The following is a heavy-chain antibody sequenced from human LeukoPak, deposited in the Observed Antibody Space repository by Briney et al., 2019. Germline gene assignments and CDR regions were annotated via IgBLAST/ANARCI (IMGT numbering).Heavy chain of an antibody. CDR2: ISSSGSTI. CDR1: GFTFSSYE. J-gene: IGHJ3*02. D-gene: IGHD6-13*01. V-gene: IGHV3-48*03. CDR3: ARALRGIAAAGTAFDI. Sequence: PGGSLRLSCAASGFTFSSYEMNWVRQAPGKGLEWVSYISSSGSTIYYADSVKGRFTISRDNSKNTLYLQMNSLRAEDTAVYYCARALRGIAAAGTAFDIWGQGTMVTVSS.